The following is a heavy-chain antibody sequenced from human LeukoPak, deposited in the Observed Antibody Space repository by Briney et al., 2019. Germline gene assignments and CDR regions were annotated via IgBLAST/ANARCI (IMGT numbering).Heavy chain of an antibody. CDR3: AKGNLGDF. D-gene: IGHD1-26*01. J-gene: IGHJ4*02. V-gene: IGHV3-23*01. CDR1: RFTFISYA. CDR2: ISGSGGSI. Sequence: GGSLRLSCAASRFTFISYAMSWVRQAPGKGLEWVSAISGSGGSIYYADSVKGRFTISRDNSKNTLYLQMNSLRAEDTALYYCAKGNLGDFWGQGTLVTVSS.